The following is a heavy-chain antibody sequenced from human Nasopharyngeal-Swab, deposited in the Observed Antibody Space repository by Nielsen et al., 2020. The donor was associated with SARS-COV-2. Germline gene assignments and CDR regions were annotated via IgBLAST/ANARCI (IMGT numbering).Heavy chain of an antibody. CDR2: ISGDGSST. J-gene: IGHJ4*02. V-gene: IGHV3-74*01. CDR1: GFTFRSFW. CDR3: ARGSGPHGSWDY. Sequence: GESLKISCVASGFTFRSFWMHWVRQVPGKGLVWISRISGDGSSTSYADSVKGRLTISRDNAKNTLYLQINTLTGEDTAVYHCARGSGPHGSWDYWGQGTLVTVSS. D-gene: IGHD1-26*01.